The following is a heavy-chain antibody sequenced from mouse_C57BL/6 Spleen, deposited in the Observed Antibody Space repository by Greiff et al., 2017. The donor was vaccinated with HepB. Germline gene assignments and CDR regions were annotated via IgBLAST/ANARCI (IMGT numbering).Heavy chain of an antibody. D-gene: IGHD2-4*01. J-gene: IGHJ3*01. Sequence: VQLQQPGAELVKPGASVKLSCKASGYTFTSYWMQWVKQRPGQGLEWIGEIDPSDSYTNYNQKFKGKATLTVDTSSSTAYMQLSSLTSEDSAFYYCARGDYAWFAYWGQGTLVTVSA. CDR3: ARGDYAWFAY. V-gene: IGHV1-50*01. CDR2: IDPSDSYT. CDR1: GYTFTSYW.